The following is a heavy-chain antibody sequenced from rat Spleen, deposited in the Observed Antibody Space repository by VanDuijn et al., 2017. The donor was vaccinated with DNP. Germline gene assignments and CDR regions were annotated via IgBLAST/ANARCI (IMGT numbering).Heavy chain of an antibody. CDR3: AREGTGSWDY. Sequence: EVQLVESGGGLVQPGRSMKLSCAASGFTFSRFPMAWVRQAPTKGLEWVATISTSGGSTYYRDSVKGRFTISRDNAKSTLYLQMNSLRSEDTATYYCAREGTGSWDYWGQGVMVTVSS. J-gene: IGHJ2*01. CDR2: ISTSGGST. CDR1: GFTFSRFP. D-gene: IGHD5-1*01. V-gene: IGHV5-46*01.